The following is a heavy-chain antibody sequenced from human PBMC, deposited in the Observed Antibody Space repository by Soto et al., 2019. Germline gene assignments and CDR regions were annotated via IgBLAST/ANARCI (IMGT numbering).Heavy chain of an antibody. V-gene: IGHV4-34*01. CDR1: GGSFSGYY. CDR2: INHSGST. CDR3: ARGRGVRGAGNWFDP. J-gene: IGHJ5*02. Sequence: QVQLQQWGAGLLKPSETLSLTCAVYGGSFSGYYWSWIRQPPGKGLEWIGEINHSGSTNYNPSLKSRVTISVDTSKNQFSLKLSSVTAADTAVYYCARGRGVRGAGNWFDPWGQGTLFTVSS. D-gene: IGHD3-10*01.